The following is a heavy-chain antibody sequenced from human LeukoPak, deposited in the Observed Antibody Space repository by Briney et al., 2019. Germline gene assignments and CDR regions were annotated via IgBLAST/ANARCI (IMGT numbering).Heavy chain of an antibody. V-gene: IGHV4-34*01. CDR3: AQGGSGRYYYYYYGMGV. Sequence: PSETLSLTCAVYGGSFSGYYWSWIRQPPGKGLEWIGEINHSGSTNYNPSLKSRVTISVDTSKNQFSLKLSSVTAADTAVYYCAQGGSGRYYYYYYGMGVWGQGTTVTVSS. J-gene: IGHJ6*02. CDR1: GGSFSGYY. CDR2: INHSGST. D-gene: IGHD3-10*01.